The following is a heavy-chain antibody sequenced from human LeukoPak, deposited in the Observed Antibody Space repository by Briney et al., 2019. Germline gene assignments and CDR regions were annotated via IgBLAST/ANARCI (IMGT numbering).Heavy chain of an antibody. J-gene: IGHJ4*02. V-gene: IGHV1-69*06. D-gene: IGHD2-15*01. CDR2: IIPIFGTA. CDR1: GGTFSSYA. CDR3: ASVYCSGGSCYYFNY. Sequence: ASVKVSCKASGGTFSSYAISWVRQAPGQGLEWMGGIIPIFGTANYAQKFQGRVTITADKSTSTAYMELSSLRSEDTAVYYCASVYCSGGSCYYFNYWGRGTLVTVSS.